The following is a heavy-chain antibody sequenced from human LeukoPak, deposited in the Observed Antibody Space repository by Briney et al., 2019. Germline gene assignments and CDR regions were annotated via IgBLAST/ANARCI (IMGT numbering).Heavy chain of an antibody. V-gene: IGHV3-74*01. CDR3: ARAPVTSCRGVYCYPFDY. D-gene: IGHD2-21*01. CDR1: GFTFSTYW. Sequence: GGSLRLSCAASGFTFSTYWMHWVRQVPGKGLVWASRISSDGTNANYADSVRGRFTISRDNAKNSLYLQLNSLRVEDAGVYYCARAPVTSCRGVYCYPFDYWGQGTLVTVSS. CDR2: ISSDGTNA. J-gene: IGHJ4*02.